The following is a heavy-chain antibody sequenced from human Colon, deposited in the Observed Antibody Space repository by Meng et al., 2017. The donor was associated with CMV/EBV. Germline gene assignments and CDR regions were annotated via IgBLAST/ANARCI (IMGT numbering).Heavy chain of an antibody. Sequence: GGSLRLSCAASGLTLIDYAISWVRQAPGKGLEWVSVIYSGGSDTHFADSVKGRFTISRDNSKNTLFLQMNSLRAEDTAVYYCAKDLRLPHYGMDVWGQGTTVTVSS. V-gene: IGHV3-23*03. J-gene: IGHJ6*02. CDR1: GLTLIDYA. CDR2: IYSGGSDT. CDR3: AKDLRLPHYGMDV.